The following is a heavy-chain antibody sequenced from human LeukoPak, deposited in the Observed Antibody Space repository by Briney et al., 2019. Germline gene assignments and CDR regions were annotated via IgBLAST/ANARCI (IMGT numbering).Heavy chain of an antibody. Sequence: GSLRLSCAASGFTVSSNYMSWVRQPPGKGLEWIGEINHSGSTNYNPSLKSRVTISVDTSKNQFSLKLSSVTAADTAVYYCARARLLYYYDSSGYYYSWGFDYWGQGTLVTVSS. V-gene: IGHV4-34*01. CDR1: GFTVSSNY. D-gene: IGHD3-22*01. CDR2: INHSGST. J-gene: IGHJ4*02. CDR3: ARARLLYYYDSSGYYYSWGFDY.